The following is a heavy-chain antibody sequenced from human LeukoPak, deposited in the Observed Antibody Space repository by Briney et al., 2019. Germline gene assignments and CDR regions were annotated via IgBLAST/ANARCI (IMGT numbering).Heavy chain of an antibody. CDR3: ARNAGTGSYFDL. J-gene: IGHJ2*01. V-gene: IGHV4-59*11. CDR2: VYYSGST. Sequence: SETLSLTCTVSGGSISSHSWTWIRQPPGKGLEWIGYVYYSGSTNYNPSLKSRVTISVVTSKNQFSLNLNSVTAADTAVYFCARNAGTGSYFDLGGRGTLVTVSS. D-gene: IGHD3/OR15-3a*01. CDR1: GGSISSHS.